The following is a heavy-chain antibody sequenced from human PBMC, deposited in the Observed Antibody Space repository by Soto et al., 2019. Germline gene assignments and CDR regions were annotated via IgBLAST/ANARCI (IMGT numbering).Heavy chain of an antibody. J-gene: IGHJ6*02. D-gene: IGHD2-15*01. CDR3: AKSVVAAPYYSSYSALNV. V-gene: IGHV3-23*01. CDR1: VFTRSNYA. CDR2: VSGSGGRT. Sequence: PWRSLRLSCSASVFTRSNYAMSWFRQAPGKGLEWVSDVSGSGGRTYYAESVKGRFSISRYNSKYTLYLQMNSLRADETAVYYRAKSVVAAPYYSSYSALNVWGQGTTVTVSS.